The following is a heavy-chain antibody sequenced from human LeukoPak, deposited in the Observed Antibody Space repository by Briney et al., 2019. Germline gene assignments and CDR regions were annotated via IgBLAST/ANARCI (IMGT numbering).Heavy chain of an antibody. CDR2: IKQDGSEK. J-gene: IGHJ5*02. CDR3: ARDDCSSISCYHNWFDP. CDR1: GFTFSSYW. V-gene: IGHV3-7*01. Sequence: GGSLRLSRAASGFTFSSYWMSWVRQAPGKGLEWVANIKQDGSEKYYVDSVKGRFTISRDNAKNSLYLQMNSLRAEDTAVYYCARDDCSSISCYHNWFDPWGQGTLVTVSS. D-gene: IGHD2-2*01.